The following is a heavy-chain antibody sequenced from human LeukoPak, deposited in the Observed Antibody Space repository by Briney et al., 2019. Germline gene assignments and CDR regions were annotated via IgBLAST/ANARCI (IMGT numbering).Heavy chain of an antibody. CDR1: GFTFANYA. D-gene: IGHD2-2*01. CDR2: ITPAGTT. CDR3: VKESPYPEGSTARIYYFDN. J-gene: IGHJ4*02. Sequence: GGSLRLSCAASGFTFANYAMSWVRQAPGKGLEWVSAITPAGTTFYADIVKGRFSVSRDDSKNTLSQQMNSLRAEDTAVYYCVKESPYPEGSTARIYYFDNWGQGTLVTVSS. V-gene: IGHV3-23*01.